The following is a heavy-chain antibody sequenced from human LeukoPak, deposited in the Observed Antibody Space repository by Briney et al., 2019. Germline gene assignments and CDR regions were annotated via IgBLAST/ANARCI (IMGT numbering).Heavy chain of an antibody. D-gene: IGHD6-13*01. Sequence: SVKVSCKASGGTFSSYSISWVRQAPGEGLEWMGGITPILGTTKYAQKFLGRVTITADKSTSTAYMELSSLTSDDTAIYCCARVLGYSRTTNWCDPWGQGTLVTVSS. J-gene: IGHJ5*02. CDR3: ARVLGYSRTTNWCDP. V-gene: IGHV1-69*06. CDR2: ITPILGTT. CDR1: GGTFSSYS.